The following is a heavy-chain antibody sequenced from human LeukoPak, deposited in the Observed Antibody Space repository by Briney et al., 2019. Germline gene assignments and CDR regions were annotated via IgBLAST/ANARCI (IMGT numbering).Heavy chain of an antibody. Sequence: GGSLRLSCAASGFTFSSYDMNWVRQAPGKGLEWVSGISGSGGSTYYADSVKGRFTISRDNSKNTLYPQMNSLRAEDTAVYYCAKGSYGSETNYFDYWGQGTLVTVSS. D-gene: IGHD3-10*01. CDR1: GFTFSSYD. CDR2: ISGSGGST. J-gene: IGHJ4*02. CDR3: AKGSYGSETNYFDY. V-gene: IGHV3-23*01.